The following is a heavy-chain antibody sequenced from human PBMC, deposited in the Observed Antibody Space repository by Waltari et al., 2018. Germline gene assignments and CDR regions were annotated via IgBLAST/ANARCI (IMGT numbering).Heavy chain of an antibody. D-gene: IGHD2-2*01. CDR3: AREKGYERYYFDY. Sequence: QVQLQESGPGLVKPSQPLSLTCTVSGGSISSGGYSCSWIRQHPGNGLEWIGYIYYSGGTYYNPSLKRRGTITVDTSKKQLSLKLRCVTAADTAVYYCAREKGYERYYFDYWGQGTLVTVSA. CDR2: IYYSGGT. CDR1: GGSISSGGYS. J-gene: IGHJ4*02. V-gene: IGHV4-31*03.